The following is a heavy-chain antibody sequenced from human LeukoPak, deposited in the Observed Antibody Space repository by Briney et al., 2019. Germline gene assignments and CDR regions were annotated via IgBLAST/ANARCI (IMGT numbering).Heavy chain of an antibody. Sequence: SETLSLTCTVSDYSISSDYYCGWIQQPPGKGLELIGSIYYSGSTYYNPSLKSRVTIAEDTTKHHFLLHLTSVTAAATALYYFARAMSIAARLQTIFDYWGQGTLVTVSS. D-gene: IGHD6-6*01. J-gene: IGHJ4*02. V-gene: IGHV4-38-2*02. CDR2: IYYSGST. CDR1: DYSISSDYY. CDR3: ARAMSIAARLQTIFDY.